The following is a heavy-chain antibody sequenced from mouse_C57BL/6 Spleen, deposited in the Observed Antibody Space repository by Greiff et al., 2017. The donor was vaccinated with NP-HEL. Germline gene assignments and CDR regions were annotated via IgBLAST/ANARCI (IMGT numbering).Heavy chain of an antibody. CDR2: IHPNSGST. J-gene: IGHJ2*01. V-gene: IGHV1-64*01. CDR1: GYTFTSYW. D-gene: IGHD1-1*01. Sequence: QVHVKQPGAELVKPGASVKLSCTASGYTFTSYWMHWVKQRPGQGLEWIGMIHPNSGSTNYNEKFKSKATLTVDKSSSTAYMQLSSLTSEDSAVYYCARSYYYGLYYFDYWGQGTTLTVSS. CDR3: ARSYYYGLYYFDY.